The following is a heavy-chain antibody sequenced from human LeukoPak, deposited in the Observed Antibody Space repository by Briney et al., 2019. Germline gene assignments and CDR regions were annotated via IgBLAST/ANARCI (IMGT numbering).Heavy chain of an antibody. Sequence: GGSLRLSLAASGFTFTSKPRNWVRQAQGKGLEWVSAISGSGANTYYADSVKGRFTISRDNSENTLYLQMNSLGAEDTAVYYCARYRNIDYWGQGTLVTVSS. CDR3: ARYRNIDY. CDR2: ISGSGANT. J-gene: IGHJ4*02. D-gene: IGHD2/OR15-2a*01. V-gene: IGHV3-23*01. CDR1: GFTFTSKP.